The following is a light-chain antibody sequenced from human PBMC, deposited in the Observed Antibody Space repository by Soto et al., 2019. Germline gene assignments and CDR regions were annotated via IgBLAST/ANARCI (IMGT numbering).Light chain of an antibody. Sequence: IVLTQSPGTLSLSPGERATLSCRASQTLSDRLLAWYQQRPGQAPRLLVHGTSTRATGIPDRFSGSGSGTEFTLSISRLEPEAFAVYYCQQYETSPPTFGQGTKVEIK. CDR2: GTS. J-gene: IGKJ1*01. V-gene: IGKV3-20*01. CDR3: QQYETSPPT. CDR1: QTLSDRL.